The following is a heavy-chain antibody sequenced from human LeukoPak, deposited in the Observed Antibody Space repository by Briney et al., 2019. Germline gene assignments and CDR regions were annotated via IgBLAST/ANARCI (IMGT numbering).Heavy chain of an antibody. CDR1: SGSISSSNW. J-gene: IGHJ4*02. V-gene: IGHV4-4*02. CDR2: IYHSGST. D-gene: IGHD1-1*01. Sequence: SETLSLTCAVSSGSISSSNWWSWVRQPPGKGLEWIGEIYHSGSTNYNPSLKSRVTISVDTSKNKFSLKLTSVTAADTAVYYCARTSNYWSPYFDYWGQGALVTVSS. CDR3: ARTSNYWSPYFDY.